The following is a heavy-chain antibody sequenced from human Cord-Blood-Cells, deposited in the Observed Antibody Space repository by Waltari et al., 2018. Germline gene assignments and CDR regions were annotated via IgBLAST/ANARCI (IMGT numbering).Heavy chain of an antibody. D-gene: IGHD5-12*01. V-gene: IGHV3-53*01. CDR3: ARDRSGYDGGMP. CDR2: IYSGGST. J-gene: IGHJ4*02. CDR1: GFTVSSHY. Sequence: EVQLVESGGGLIQPGGSLRLSCAASGFTVSSHYMSWVRQAPGKGLEWVSVIYSGGSTYYADSVKGRFTISRDNSKNTLYLQMNSLRAEDTAVYYCARDRSGYDGGMPWGQGTLVTVSS.